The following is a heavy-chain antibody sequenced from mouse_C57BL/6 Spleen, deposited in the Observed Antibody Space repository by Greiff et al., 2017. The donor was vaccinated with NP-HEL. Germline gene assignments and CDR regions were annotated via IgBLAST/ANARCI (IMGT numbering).Heavy chain of an antibody. CDR1: GYTFTSYW. D-gene: IGHD2-3*01. CDR3: AREGGYSHWYFDV. Sequence: QVQLQQPGAELVKPGASVKLTCKASGYTFTSYWMHWVKQRPGQGLEWIGMIHPNSGSTNYNEKFKSKATLTVDKSSSTAYMQLSSLTSEDSAVYYCAREGGYSHWYFDVWGTGTTVTVSS. J-gene: IGHJ1*03. V-gene: IGHV1-64*01. CDR2: IHPNSGST.